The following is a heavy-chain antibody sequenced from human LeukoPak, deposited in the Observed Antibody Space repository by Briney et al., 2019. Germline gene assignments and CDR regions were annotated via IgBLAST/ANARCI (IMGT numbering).Heavy chain of an antibody. CDR3: ARVTGYRIEDYFDY. Sequence: PSETLSLTCTVTGGSISSYYWSWIRQPPGKGLEWIGYIYYSGSTNYNPSLKSRVTISVETSKNEFSLKLRSVTAADTAVYYCARVTGYRIEDYFDYWGQGTLVTVSS. V-gene: IGHV4-59*01. CDR1: GGSISSYY. D-gene: IGHD6-13*01. CDR2: IYYSGST. J-gene: IGHJ4*02.